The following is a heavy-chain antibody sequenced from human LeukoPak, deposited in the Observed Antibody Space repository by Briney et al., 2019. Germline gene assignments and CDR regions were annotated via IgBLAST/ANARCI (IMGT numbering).Heavy chain of an antibody. CDR2: ISSSGSTI. J-gene: IGHJ4*02. D-gene: IGHD6-13*01. CDR1: GFTFSSYE. V-gene: IGHV3-48*03. Sequence: GGSLRLSCAAPGFTFSSYEMNWVRQAPGKGLEWVSYISSSGSTIYYADSVKGRFIISRDNAKNSLYLQMNSLRAEDTAVYYCARGSMGIAAAGTDYWGQGTLVTVSS. CDR3: ARGSMGIAAAGTDY.